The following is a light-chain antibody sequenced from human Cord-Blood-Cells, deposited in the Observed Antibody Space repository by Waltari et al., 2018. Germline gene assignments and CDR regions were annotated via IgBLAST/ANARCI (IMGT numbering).Light chain of an antibody. CDR3: CSYAGSSTWV. Sequence: QSALTQPASVSGSPGQSITISCTGTSSDVGSYNLVSWYQQHPGKAPKLMIYEVSNRPPGVSNRFSGSKSGNTASLTISGLQAEDEADYYCCSYAGSSTWVFGGGTKLTVL. J-gene: IGLJ3*02. CDR1: SSDVGSYNL. V-gene: IGLV2-23*02. CDR2: EVS.